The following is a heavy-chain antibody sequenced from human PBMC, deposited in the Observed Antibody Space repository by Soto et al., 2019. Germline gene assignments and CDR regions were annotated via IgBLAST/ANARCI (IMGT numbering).Heavy chain of an antibody. D-gene: IGHD3-9*01. CDR2: IYYSGST. V-gene: IGHV4-59*08. J-gene: IGHJ4*02. CDR3: ARGLHRDWFLGFFGY. Sequence: SETLSLTCTVSGGSISSYYWSWIRQPPGKGLEWIGYIYYSGSTNYNPSLKSRVTISVDTSKNQFSLKLSSVTAADTAVYYCARGLHRDWFLGFFGYWGQGTLVTVSS. CDR1: GGSISSYY.